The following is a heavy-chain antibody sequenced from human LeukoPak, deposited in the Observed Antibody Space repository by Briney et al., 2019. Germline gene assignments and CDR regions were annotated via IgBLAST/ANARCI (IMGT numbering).Heavy chain of an antibody. CDR1: GFTVSYYF. Sequence: PGGSLTLSCAVSGFTVSYYFINWVRQAPGRGLEWVSVVYTSGTSYYGASVKGRFTISRDNSKNMVYLKKNSQRAEDTAVYFCARDGGCTPDGCPSGYFHYWGEGTLV. J-gene: IGHJ4*02. CDR3: ARDGGCTPDGCPSGYFHY. CDR2: VYTSGTS. D-gene: IGHD2-15*01. V-gene: IGHV3-66*01.